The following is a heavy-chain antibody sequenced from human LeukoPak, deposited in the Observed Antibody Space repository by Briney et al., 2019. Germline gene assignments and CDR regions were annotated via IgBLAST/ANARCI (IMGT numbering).Heavy chain of an antibody. Sequence: GGSLRLSCAASEFTFSSYAMHWVRQAPGKGLEWVAVISYDGSNKYYADSVKGRFTISRDNSKNTLYLQMNSLRAEDTAVYYCARDLYYYDSSGYYDDWGQGTLVTVSS. V-gene: IGHV3-30-3*01. D-gene: IGHD3-22*01. CDR2: ISYDGSNK. CDR1: EFTFSSYA. CDR3: ARDLYYYDSSGYYDD. J-gene: IGHJ4*02.